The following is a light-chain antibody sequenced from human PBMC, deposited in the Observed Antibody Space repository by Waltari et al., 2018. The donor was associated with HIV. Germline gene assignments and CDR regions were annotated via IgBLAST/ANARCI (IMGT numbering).Light chain of an antibody. CDR1: QSLVHSDGNTY. Sequence: DIVMTQTPLSSPVTLGQTAYISCRSSQSLVHSDGNTYLSWLQLRPGQPPRLLIYKTSQRFSGVSDRFSGSGAGTDFTLKISRVEADDVAIYYCMQGTQYHTFGQGTKLEIK. CDR3: MQGTQYHT. CDR2: KTS. V-gene: IGKV2-24*01. J-gene: IGKJ2*01.